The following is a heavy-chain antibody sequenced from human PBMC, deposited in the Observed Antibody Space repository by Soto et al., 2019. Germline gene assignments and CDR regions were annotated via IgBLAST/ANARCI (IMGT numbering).Heavy chain of an antibody. CDR2: VKQDGSEK. CDR3: VAGRWMVRH. D-gene: IGHD5-18*01. V-gene: IGHV3-7*05. J-gene: IGHJ4*02. Sequence: EVQLVESGGGLVQPGGSLRVSCETSGFSFSDYWMSWVSHSPGKGMEWVANVKQDGSEKNYVDSVKGRFSISRDNARKPVYPQLNSLRGEDTAVYHCVAGRWMVRHWGQGTLVNVSS. CDR1: GFSFSDYW.